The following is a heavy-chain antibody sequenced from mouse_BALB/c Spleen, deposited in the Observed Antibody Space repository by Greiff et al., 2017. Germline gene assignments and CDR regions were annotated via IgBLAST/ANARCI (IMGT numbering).Heavy chain of an antibody. Sequence: QVQLKASGAELMKPGASVKISCKATGYTFSSYWIEWVKQRPGHGLEWIGEILPGSGSTNYNEKFKGKVTFTADTSSNTAYMQLSSLTSQDSAVYYSASWDYWGQGTSVTVSS. J-gene: IGHJ4*01. CDR1: GYTFSSYW. CDR2: ILPGSGST. CDR3: ASWDY. V-gene: IGHV1-9*01.